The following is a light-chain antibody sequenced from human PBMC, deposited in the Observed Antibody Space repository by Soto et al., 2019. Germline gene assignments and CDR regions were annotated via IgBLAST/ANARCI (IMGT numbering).Light chain of an antibody. Sequence: QAALSRPPSAVGSPRQSGTISCTGTSSDIVAYIYVSWYQQHPGKAPKLMISEVSMRPSGVPERFSGSKSGNTASLTVSGLQADDEAHYYCRSYAGSNNSVFGTGTKVTVL. CDR2: EVS. CDR3: RSYAGSNNSV. J-gene: IGLJ1*01. CDR1: SSDIVAYIY. V-gene: IGLV2-8*01.